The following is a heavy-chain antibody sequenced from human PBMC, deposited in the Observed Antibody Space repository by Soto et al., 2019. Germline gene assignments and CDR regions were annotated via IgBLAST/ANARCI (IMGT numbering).Heavy chain of an antibody. Sequence: QVQLVQSGAEVKKPGSSVKVSCTASGGTFSSYAISWVRQAPGQGLEWMGGIIPISGTANYAQKFQGRVTITADESTSTVYMELSSLRSEDTAVYFCARSQGSSTSLEIYYYYYYGMDGWGQGTTVTVSS. D-gene: IGHD2-2*01. V-gene: IGHV1-69*01. CDR2: IIPISGTA. CDR1: GGTFSSYA. J-gene: IGHJ6*02. CDR3: ARSQGSSTSLEIYYYYYYGMDG.